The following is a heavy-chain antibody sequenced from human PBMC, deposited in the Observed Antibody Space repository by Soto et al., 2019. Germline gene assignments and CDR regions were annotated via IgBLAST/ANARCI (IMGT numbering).Heavy chain of an antibody. D-gene: IGHD1-7*01. J-gene: IGHJ4*02. CDR3: ASPRWNYIY. CDR1: GGLFSGYY. CDR2: MNDSGNT. Sequence: QVQLQQWGAGLLKPSETLSLTCAVSGGLFSGYYWSWIRQPPGKGLEWIGEMNDSGNTKYNASLESRVAISVDTSKGHFSLTLTSVTAADTAVYYCASPRWNYIYWGQGTLVAVSS. V-gene: IGHV4-34*01.